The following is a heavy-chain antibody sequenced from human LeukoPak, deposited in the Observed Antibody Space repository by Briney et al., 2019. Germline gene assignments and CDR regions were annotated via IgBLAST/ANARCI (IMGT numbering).Heavy chain of an antibody. CDR1: GYTFTSYD. CDR2: MNPNSGNT. CDR3: AISPGYSSSWYLDY. J-gene: IGHJ4*02. Sequence: ASVKVSCKASGYTFTSYDINWVRQATGQGLEWMGWMNPNSGNTGYAQKFQGRVTITRNTSISTAYMELSSLRPEDTAVYYCAISPGYSSSWYLDYWGQGTLVTVSS. V-gene: IGHV1-8*03. D-gene: IGHD6-13*01.